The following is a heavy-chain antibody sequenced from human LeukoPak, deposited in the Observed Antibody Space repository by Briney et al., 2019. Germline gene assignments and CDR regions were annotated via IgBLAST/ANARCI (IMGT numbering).Heavy chain of an antibody. CDR2: IYHSGST. J-gene: IGHJ3*02. Sequence: PSESLSLTCTVSGYSISSGYYGGWIRQPPGKGLEWIVIIYHSGSTYYNPSLKSRVTISVDTSKNPFSLKLSSVTAADTAVYYCAKQGSSQGAFDIWGQGTMVTVSS. D-gene: IGHD1-26*01. CDR1: GYSISSGYY. V-gene: IGHV4-38-2*02. CDR3: AKQGSSQGAFDI.